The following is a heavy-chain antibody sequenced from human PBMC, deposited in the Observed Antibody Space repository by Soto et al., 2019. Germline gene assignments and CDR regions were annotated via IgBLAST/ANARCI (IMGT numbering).Heavy chain of an antibody. CDR3: ARAWGYSGYDYWFDP. V-gene: IGHV3-33*01. J-gene: IGHJ5*02. CDR1: GFTFSSYG. CDR2: IWYDGSNK. D-gene: IGHD5-12*01. Sequence: QVQLVESGGGVVQPGRSLRLSCAASGFTFSSYGMHWVRQAPGKGLEWVAVIWYDGSNKYYADSVKGRFTISRDNSKNTLYLQMNSLRAEGTAVYYCARAWGYSGYDYWFDPWGQGTLVTVSS.